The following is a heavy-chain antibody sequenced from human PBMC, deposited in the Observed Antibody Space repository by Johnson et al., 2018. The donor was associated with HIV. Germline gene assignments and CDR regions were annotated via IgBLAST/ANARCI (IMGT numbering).Heavy chain of an antibody. CDR2: IYSGGST. CDR1: GFTVSSNY. Sequence: VQLVESGGGLIQPGGSLRLSCAASGFTVSSNYMSWVRQAPGKGLEWVSVIYSGGSTYYADSVKGRLTISRDNSKNTLYLQMNSLRAGDTALYYCARAVCRGGRCYSHDAFDIWGQGTMVTVSS. CDR3: ARAVCRGGRCYSHDAFDI. D-gene: IGHD2-15*01. V-gene: IGHV3-53*01. J-gene: IGHJ3*02.